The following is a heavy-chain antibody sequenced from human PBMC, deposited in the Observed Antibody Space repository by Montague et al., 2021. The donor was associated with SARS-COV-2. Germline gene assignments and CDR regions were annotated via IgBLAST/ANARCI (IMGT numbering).Heavy chain of an antibody. D-gene: IGHD1-14*01. Sequence: SLRLSCAPSGFAFSNYSMNWVRQAPGKGLEWVSSISSRGSYIYYADSLKGRFTISRDNAKNSLYLQLNNLRAEDTAVYYCARKGGTPGATLDSWGQGTLVTVSS. CDR2: ISSRGSYI. CDR3: ARKGGTPGATLDS. V-gene: IGHV3-21*01. CDR1: GFAFSNYS. J-gene: IGHJ4*02.